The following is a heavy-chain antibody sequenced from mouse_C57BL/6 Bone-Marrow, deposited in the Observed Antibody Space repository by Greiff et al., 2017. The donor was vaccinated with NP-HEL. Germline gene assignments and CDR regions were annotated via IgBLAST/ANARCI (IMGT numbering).Heavy chain of an antibody. CDR2: INYDGSST. CDR1: GFTFSDYY. V-gene: IGHV5-16*01. Sequence: EVMLVESEGGLVQPGSSMKLSCTASGFTFSDYYMAWVRQVPEKGLEWVANINYDGSSTYYLDSLKSRFIISRDNAKNILYLQMSSLKSEDTATYYCARERGGVYGKEGYFDVWGTGTTVTVSS. D-gene: IGHD2-1*01. CDR3: ARERGGVYGKEGYFDV. J-gene: IGHJ1*03.